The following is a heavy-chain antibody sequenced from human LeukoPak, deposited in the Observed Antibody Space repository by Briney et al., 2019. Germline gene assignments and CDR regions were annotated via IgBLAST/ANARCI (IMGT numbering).Heavy chain of an antibody. Sequence: GGSLRLSCAASGFTFSSYGMHWVRQAPGKELEWVAFIRYDGSNKYYADSVKGRFTISRDNSKNTLYLQMNSLRAEDTAVYYCARVWSGYFYFDYWGQGTLVTVSS. V-gene: IGHV3-30*02. J-gene: IGHJ4*02. CDR3: ARVWSGYFYFDY. CDR2: IRYDGSNK. CDR1: GFTFSSYG. D-gene: IGHD3-3*01.